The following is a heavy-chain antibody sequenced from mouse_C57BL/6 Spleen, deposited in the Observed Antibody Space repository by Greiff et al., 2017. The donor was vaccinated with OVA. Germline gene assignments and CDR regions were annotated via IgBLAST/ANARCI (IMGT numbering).Heavy chain of an antibody. CDR3: ARSLLDY. CDR2: IYPGDGDT. CDR1: GYAFSSSW. V-gene: IGHV1-82*01. J-gene: IGHJ2*01. Sequence: VQLQQSGPELVKPGASVKISCKASGYAFSSSWMNWVKQRPGKGLEWIGRIYPGDGDTNYNGKFKGKATLTADKSSSTAYMQLRSLTSEDSAVYFCARSLLDYWGQGTTLTVSS.